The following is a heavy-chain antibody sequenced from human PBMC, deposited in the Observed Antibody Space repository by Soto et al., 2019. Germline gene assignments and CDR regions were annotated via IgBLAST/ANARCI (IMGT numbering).Heavy chain of an antibody. D-gene: IGHD3-22*01. CDR1: GFTFSSYW. CDR3: ARDHHYYDSSGYYYVPLDY. J-gene: IGHJ4*02. CDR2: IKQDGSEK. Sequence: PGESLKISCAASGFTFSSYWMSWVRQAPGKALEWVANIKQDGSEKYYVDSVKGRFTISRDNAKNSLYLQMNSLRAEDTAVYYCARDHHYYDSSGYYYVPLDYWGQGTLVTVSS. V-gene: IGHV3-7*03.